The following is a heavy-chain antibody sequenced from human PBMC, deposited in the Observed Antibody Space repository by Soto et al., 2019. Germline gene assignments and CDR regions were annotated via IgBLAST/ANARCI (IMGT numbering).Heavy chain of an antibody. V-gene: IGHV1-3*01. CDR1: GYTFTSYA. J-gene: IGHJ6*02. CDR2: INAGNGNT. Sequence: ASVKVSCKASGYTFTSYAMHWVRQAPGQRLEWMGWINAGNGNTKYSQKFQGRVTITRDTSASTAYMELSSLRSEDTAVYYCARDSDWNHYYYYGMDVWGQGTTVTVSS. CDR3: ARDSDWNHYYYYGMDV. D-gene: IGHD1-1*01.